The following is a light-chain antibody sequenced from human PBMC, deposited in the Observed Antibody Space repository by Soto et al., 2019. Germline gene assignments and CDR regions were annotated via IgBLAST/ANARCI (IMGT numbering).Light chain of an antibody. Sequence: QSALTQPASVSGSPGQSITISCTGTSSDVGNYNYVSWYQQHPGKAPKLTIYDVSNRPSGVSNRFSGSKSGNTASLTISGLQAEDEADYYCISYTTSGTLVVFGGGTQLTVL. CDR1: SSDVGNYNY. V-gene: IGLV2-14*03. CDR2: DVS. CDR3: ISYTTSGTLVV. J-gene: IGLJ2*01.